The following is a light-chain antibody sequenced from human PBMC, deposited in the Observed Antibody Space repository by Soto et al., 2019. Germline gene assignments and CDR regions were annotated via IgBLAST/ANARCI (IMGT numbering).Light chain of an antibody. CDR2: AAS. CDR1: QGISNY. Sequence: DIQMTQSPSSLSASVGDRVTITCRASQGISNYLAWYQQKPGKVPKLLIYAASTLQSGVPSRFSGSGSGTGFTLTISSLQPEDVATYYCQGGTFGQGTKVEIK. CDR3: QGGT. J-gene: IGKJ1*01. V-gene: IGKV1-27*01.